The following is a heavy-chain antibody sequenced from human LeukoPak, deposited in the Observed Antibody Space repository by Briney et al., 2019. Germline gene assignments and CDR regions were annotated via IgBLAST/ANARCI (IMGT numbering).Heavy chain of an antibody. CDR1: GYSFTSYW. J-gene: IGHJ3*02. D-gene: IGHD4-17*01. CDR3: ARPLLRRDDAFDI. CDR2: IYPGDSDT. V-gene: IGHV5-51*01. Sequence: PGESLKISCKGSGYSFTSYWIGWVRQMPGKGLEWMGIIYPGDSDTRYSPSFQGQVTISADKSISTAYLQWSSLKASDTAMYYCARPLLRRDDAFDIWGQGTMVTVSS.